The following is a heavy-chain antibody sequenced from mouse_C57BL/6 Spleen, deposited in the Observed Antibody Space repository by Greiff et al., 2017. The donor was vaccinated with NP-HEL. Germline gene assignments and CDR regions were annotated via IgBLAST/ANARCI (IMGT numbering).Heavy chain of an antibody. V-gene: IGHV1-26*01. D-gene: IGHD2-2*01. Sequence: EVQLQQSGPELVKPGASVKISCKASGYTFTDYYMNWVKQSHGKSLEWIGDINPNNGGTSYNQKFKGKATLTVDKSSSTAYMELRSLTSEDSAVYYCASRGYDLYYFDYWGQGTTLTVSS. CDR1: GYTFTDYY. J-gene: IGHJ2*01. CDR3: ASRGYDLYYFDY. CDR2: INPNNGGT.